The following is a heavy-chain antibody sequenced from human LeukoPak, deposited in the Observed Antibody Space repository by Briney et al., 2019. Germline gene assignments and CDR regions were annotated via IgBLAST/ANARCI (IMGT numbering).Heavy chain of an antibody. J-gene: IGHJ5*02. V-gene: IGHV4-34*01. CDR1: GGSFSGYY. D-gene: IGHD3-10*01. Sequence: KPSETLSLTCAVYGGSFSGYYWSWIRQPPGKGLEWIGEINHSGSTNYNPSLKSRVTISVDTSKNQFSLKLSSVTAADTAVYYCARDLLTMVRGVPYNWFDPWGQGTLVTVSS. CDR2: INHSGST. CDR3: ARDLLTMVRGVPYNWFDP.